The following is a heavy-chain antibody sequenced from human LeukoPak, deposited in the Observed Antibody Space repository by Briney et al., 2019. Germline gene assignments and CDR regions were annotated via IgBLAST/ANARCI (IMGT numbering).Heavy chain of an antibody. CDR1: GFTFSNAW. J-gene: IGHJ4*02. Sequence: GGSLRLSCAASGFTFSNAWMSWVRQAPGKGLEWVGRIKSKTDGGTTDYAAPVKGRFTISRDDSKNTLYLQMNSLKTEDTAVYYCTTEGTYYYDSSGYADFDYWGQGTLVTVSS. CDR3: TTEGTYYYDSSGYADFDY. V-gene: IGHV3-15*01. CDR2: IKSKTDGGTT. D-gene: IGHD3-22*01.